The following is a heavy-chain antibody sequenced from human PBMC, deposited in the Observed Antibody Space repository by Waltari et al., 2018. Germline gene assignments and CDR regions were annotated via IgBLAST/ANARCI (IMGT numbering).Heavy chain of an antibody. J-gene: IGHJ6*02. V-gene: IGHV1-24*01. CDR1: TYTVADLS. Sequence: QVQLAQSGAEVRRPGASVKVACQISTYTVADLSIHLVRPSPAYGLEWLGGFDPEDGQKIYAPKFQGRVTMTADSSSDTTYMELSSLRYEDTALYYCTVKRMAPARARNYYYYGLEVWGPGTSVTVSS. D-gene: IGHD6-6*01. CDR2: FDPEDGQK. CDR3: TVKRMAPARARNYYYYGLEV.